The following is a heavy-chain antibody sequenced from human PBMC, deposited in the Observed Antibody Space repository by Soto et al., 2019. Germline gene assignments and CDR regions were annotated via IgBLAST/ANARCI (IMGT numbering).Heavy chain of an antibody. Sequence: EVQLLESGGGLVQPGGSLRLSCAASGFTFSNYAMSWLRQPPGKGLEWVSAISGSGDRTYYADSVKGRFTISRDNSKNKLYLQMNSLRAEDSAMYYCVKERSGHSYADSWGQGTLVTVSS. J-gene: IGHJ4*02. CDR1: GFTFSNYA. D-gene: IGHD5-18*01. V-gene: IGHV3-23*01. CDR3: VKERSGHSYADS. CDR2: ISGSGDRT.